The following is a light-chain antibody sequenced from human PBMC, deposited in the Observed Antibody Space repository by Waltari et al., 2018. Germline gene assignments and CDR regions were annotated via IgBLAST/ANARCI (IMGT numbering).Light chain of an antibody. CDR3: QQYYTTPWT. CDR1: QSVLHSSNNKNY. J-gene: IGKJ1*01. Sequence: DIVMSQSPDSLAVSLGERATLNCKSSQSVLHSSNNKNYLAWYQQKPGQHPPLIISGGSTRESGVPGRCSGSGSGAEFTLTISSLQAADVAVYYCQQYYTTPWTFGQGTKVEIK. CDR2: GGS. V-gene: IGKV4-1*01.